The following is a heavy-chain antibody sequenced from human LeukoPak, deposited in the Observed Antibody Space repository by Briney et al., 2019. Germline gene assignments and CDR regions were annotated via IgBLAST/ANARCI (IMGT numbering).Heavy chain of an antibody. V-gene: IGHV1-8*03. CDR1: GYTFTSYD. CDR3: ARMARFGELPTDY. Sequence: VASVKVSCKASGYTFTSYDINWVRQATGQGLEWMGWMNPNSGNTGYAQKFQGRVTITRNTSISTAYMELSSLRSEDTAVYYCARMARFGELPTDYWGQGTLVTVSS. CDR2: MNPNSGNT. D-gene: IGHD3-10*01. J-gene: IGHJ4*02.